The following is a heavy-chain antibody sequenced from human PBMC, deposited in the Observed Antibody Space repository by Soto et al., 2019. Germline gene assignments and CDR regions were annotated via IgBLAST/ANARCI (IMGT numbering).Heavy chain of an antibody. CDR1: GFTFSSYW. CDR3: ARDYATMIVVNNFDY. V-gene: IGHV3-74*01. J-gene: IGHJ4*02. Sequence: HPGGSLRLSCAASGFTFSSYWMHWVRQAPGKGLVWVSRINSDGSSTSYADSVKGRFTISRDNAKNTLYLQMNSLRAEDTAVYYCARDYATMIVVNNFDYWGQGTLVTVSS. CDR2: INSDGSST. D-gene: IGHD3-22*01.